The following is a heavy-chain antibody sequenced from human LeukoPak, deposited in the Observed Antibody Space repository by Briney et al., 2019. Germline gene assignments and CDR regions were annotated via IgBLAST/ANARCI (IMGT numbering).Heavy chain of an antibody. Sequence: GGSLRLSCAASGFTFSNAWMSWVRQAPGKGLEWVGRMKIKTDGGTTDYAAPVKGRFTISRDDSKNTLYLQMNSLTTEDTAVYYCTTAVAYYYDSSGYTVIDYWGQGTLVTVSS. D-gene: IGHD3-22*01. CDR1: GFTFSNAW. V-gene: IGHV3-15*01. CDR2: MKIKTDGGTT. CDR3: TTAVAYYYDSSGYTVIDY. J-gene: IGHJ4*02.